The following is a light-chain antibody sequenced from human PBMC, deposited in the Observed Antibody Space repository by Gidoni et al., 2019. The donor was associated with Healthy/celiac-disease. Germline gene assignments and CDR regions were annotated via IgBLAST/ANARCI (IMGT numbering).Light chain of an antibody. Sequence: DIPLTQSPSFLSASVGDRVTITCRASQGISSYLAWYQHKPGKAPKLLIYAASTLQSGVPSRFSGSGSGTEFTLTISSLQPEDFATYYCQQPIETFGQGTKVEIK. V-gene: IGKV1-9*01. J-gene: IGKJ1*01. CDR3: QQPIET. CDR1: QGISSY. CDR2: AAS.